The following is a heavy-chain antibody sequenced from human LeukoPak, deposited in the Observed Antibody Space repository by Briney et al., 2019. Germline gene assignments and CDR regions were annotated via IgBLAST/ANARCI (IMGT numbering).Heavy chain of an antibody. V-gene: IGHV3-7*01. Sequence: GGSLRLSCAASGFTFRSYWMSWVRQAPGKGLEWVANIKQDGSEKYYVDSVKGRFIISRDNAKNSLYLQMNSLRAEDTAVYYCARFGRYFDWLFGDYWGQGTLVTVSS. J-gene: IGHJ4*02. CDR3: ARFGRYFDWLFGDY. D-gene: IGHD3-9*01. CDR2: IKQDGSEK. CDR1: GFTFRSYW.